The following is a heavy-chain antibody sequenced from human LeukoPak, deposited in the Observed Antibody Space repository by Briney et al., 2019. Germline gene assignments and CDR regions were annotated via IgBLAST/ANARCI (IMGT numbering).Heavy chain of an antibody. CDR2: IIPIFGTA. CDR1: GGTFSSYA. CDR3: ARGNKCGDFTYYFDY. Sequence: SVKVSCKASGGTFSSYAISWVRQAPGQGLEWMGGIIPIFGTANYAQKFQGRVTITADESTSTAYMELSSLRSEDTAVYYCARGNKCGDFTYYFDYWGQGTLVTVSS. J-gene: IGHJ4*02. D-gene: IGHD4-17*01. V-gene: IGHV1-69*01.